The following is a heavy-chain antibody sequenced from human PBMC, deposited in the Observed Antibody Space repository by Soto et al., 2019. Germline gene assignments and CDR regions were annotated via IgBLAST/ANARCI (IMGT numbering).Heavy chain of an antibody. CDR1: GGSGSSGSYY. V-gene: IGHV4-61*01. D-gene: IGHD5-18*01. CDR3: ARGYGRNFDY. CDR2: IYYSGST. J-gene: IGHJ4*02. Sequence: SETLCLTCTVSGGSGSSGSYYWSWIRQPPGKGLEWIGYIYYSGSTNYNPSLKSRVTISVDTSKNQFSLKLSSVTAADTAVYYCARGYGRNFDYWGQGTLVTSPQ.